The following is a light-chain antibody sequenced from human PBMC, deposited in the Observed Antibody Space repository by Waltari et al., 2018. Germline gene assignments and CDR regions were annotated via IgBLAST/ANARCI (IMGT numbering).Light chain of an antibody. Sequence: QSALTQPASVSGSPGQSITISCTGTSSGCGSYNLVSWYQQHPGKAPKPMIYEGSKRPSGVSNRFSGSKSGNTASLTISGLQAEDEADYYCCSYAGVVFGGGTKLTIL. CDR1: SSGCGSYNL. V-gene: IGLV2-23*01. CDR2: EGS. CDR3: CSYAGVV. J-gene: IGLJ2*01.